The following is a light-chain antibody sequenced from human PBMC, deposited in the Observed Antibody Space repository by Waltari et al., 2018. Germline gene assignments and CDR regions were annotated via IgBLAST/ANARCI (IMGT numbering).Light chain of an antibody. J-gene: IGLJ2*01. Sequence: QSALTQPASVSGSPGQSITISCTGTSSDVGNYNYVSWFQQHPGKAPQLIIHDVNKRPSGFANRFSVSKSANTAYLTSSGLQAEDEADYYCSSYTSITTVVFGGGTKLTVL. V-gene: IGLV2-14*03. CDR3: SSYTSITTVV. CDR2: DVN. CDR1: SSDVGNYNY.